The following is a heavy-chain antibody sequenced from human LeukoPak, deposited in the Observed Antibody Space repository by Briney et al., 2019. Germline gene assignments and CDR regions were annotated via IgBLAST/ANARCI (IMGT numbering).Heavy chain of an antibody. V-gene: IGHV4-59*11. CDR2: FYYSGST. CDR3: ARGGAGTFDY. CDR1: GGSISSHY. Sequence: SETLSLTCTVSGGSISSHYWSWIRQPPGKGPEWIAYFYYSGSTNYNPSLKSRVTISVDTSKNQLSLQLNSVTPEDTAVYYCARGGAGTFDYWGQGTLVTVSS. D-gene: IGHD6-13*01. J-gene: IGHJ4*02.